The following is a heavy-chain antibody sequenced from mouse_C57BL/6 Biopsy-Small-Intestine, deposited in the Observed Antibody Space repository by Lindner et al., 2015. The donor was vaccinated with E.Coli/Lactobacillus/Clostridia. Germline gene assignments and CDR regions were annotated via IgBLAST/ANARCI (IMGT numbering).Heavy chain of an antibody. CDR1: GYTFTSYD. Sequence: SVKVSCKASGYTFTSYDINWVRQATGQGLEWMGWMNPNSGNTGYAQKFRGRVTMTRSTSISTAYMELSSLRSEDTAVYYCARGRKEIGSGSNWFDPWGQGTLVTVSS. J-gene: IGHJ4*01. D-gene: IGHD4-1*02. CDR2: MNPNSGNT. CDR3: ARGRKEIGSGSNWFDP. V-gene: IGHV1-81*01.